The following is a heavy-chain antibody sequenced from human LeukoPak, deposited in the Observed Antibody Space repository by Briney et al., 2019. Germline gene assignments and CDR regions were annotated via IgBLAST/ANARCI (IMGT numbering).Heavy chain of an antibody. J-gene: IGHJ4*02. CDR1: GGSISSGSYN. CDR3: ARHTVGYSWFDY. Sequence: SETLSLTCTVSGGSISSGSYNWDSIRQPPGKGLEWIGSVYYSGSTYYNPSLKSRVTISVDTSKNQFSLKLSSVTAADTAVFYCARHTVGYSWFDYWGQGALVTVSS. V-gene: IGHV4-39*01. D-gene: IGHD2-15*01. CDR2: VYYSGST.